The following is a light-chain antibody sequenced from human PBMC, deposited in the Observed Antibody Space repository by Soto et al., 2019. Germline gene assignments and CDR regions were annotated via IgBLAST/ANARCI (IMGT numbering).Light chain of an antibody. Sequence: EIVLTQSPATLSVSPGESATLSCRASQSVSSHLAWYQQKPGQAPRLLIYDASTRATATPDRFSGSGFGTDFSLAISSLEPEDFAVYYCQQYGNSPPGTFGQGTKVDIK. V-gene: IGKV3D-15*01. CDR1: QSVSSH. CDR2: DAS. CDR3: QQYGNSPPGT. J-gene: IGKJ1*01.